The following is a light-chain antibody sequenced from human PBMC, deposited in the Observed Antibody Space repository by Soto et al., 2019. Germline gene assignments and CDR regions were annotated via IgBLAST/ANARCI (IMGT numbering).Light chain of an antibody. J-gene: IGLJ2*01. CDR3: AAWDDSLNGVV. V-gene: IGLV1-44*01. CDR2: TNN. CDR1: SSNIGSNT. Sequence: QSVLTQPPSASGTPGQRVTISCSGSSSNIGSNTVNWSQQLPGTAPKLLIYTNNHRPSGVPDRFSGSKSGTSASLAISGLQSEDEADYYCAAWDDSLNGVVFGGGTQLTVL.